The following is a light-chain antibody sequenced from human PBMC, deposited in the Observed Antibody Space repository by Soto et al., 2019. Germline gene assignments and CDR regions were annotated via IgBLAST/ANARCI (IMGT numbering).Light chain of an antibody. V-gene: IGKV3-15*01. Sequence: EIVMTQSPATLSVXPGERATLSCRASQSINSNLAWYQQKPGQAPRLLIYGASTRATGIPARFSGSGSGTEFTLTISSLQSEDFAIYYCQQYNNWPRTFGQGTKVDIK. CDR3: QQYNNWPRT. CDR2: GAS. CDR1: QSINSN. J-gene: IGKJ1*01.